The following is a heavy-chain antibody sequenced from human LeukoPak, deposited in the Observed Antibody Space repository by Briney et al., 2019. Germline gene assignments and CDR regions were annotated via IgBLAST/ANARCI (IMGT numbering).Heavy chain of an antibody. D-gene: IGHD1-1*01. CDR3: TRVTGTKDY. V-gene: IGHV3-73*01. CDR1: GFTFSGSA. Sequence: GRSLRLSCAASGFTFSGSAMHWVRQASGKGLEWVGRIRSKANSYATAYAASVKGRFTISRDDSKNTAYLQMNSLKTEDTAVYYCTRVTGTKDYWGQGTLVTVSS. CDR2: IRSKANSYAT. J-gene: IGHJ4*02.